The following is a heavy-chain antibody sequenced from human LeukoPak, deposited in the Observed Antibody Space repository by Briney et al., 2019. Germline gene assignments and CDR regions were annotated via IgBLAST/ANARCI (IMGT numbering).Heavy chain of an antibody. J-gene: IGHJ4*02. V-gene: IGHV3-15*01. CDR3: TPVMVEDRGF. CDR1: GFIFNKAW. D-gene: IGHD2-21*01. Sequence: GGSLRLSCAASGFIFNKAWVNWVGEAPGKGPEWGGRIKSNNDGGTTDYASPVEGRFIISRDDSKNTIYLQMNRLIIDDTAIYYCTPVMVEDRGFWGQGTLVTVSS. CDR2: IKSNNDGGTT.